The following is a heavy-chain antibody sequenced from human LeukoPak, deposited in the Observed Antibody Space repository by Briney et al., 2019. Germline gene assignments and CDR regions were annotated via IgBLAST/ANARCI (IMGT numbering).Heavy chain of an antibody. V-gene: IGHV3-23*01. J-gene: IGHJ4*02. Sequence: GSLRLSCAASGFTFSSYAMSWVRQAPGKVLEWVSAISGSGSSTYYADSVKGRITISRDNSKNTLYLQMKRLRAEDTAVYYCAKGAWGATYFDYWGQGTLVTVSS. D-gene: IGHD1-26*01. CDR1: GFTFSSYA. CDR2: ISGSGSST. CDR3: AKGAWGATYFDY.